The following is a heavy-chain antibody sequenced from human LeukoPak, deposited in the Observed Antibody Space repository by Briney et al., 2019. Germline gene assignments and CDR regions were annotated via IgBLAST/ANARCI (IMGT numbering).Heavy chain of an antibody. CDR1: GFTFDDYA. V-gene: IGHV3-9*01. Sequence: GGSLRLSCAASGFTFDDYAMHWVRQAPGKGLEWVSGISWNSGSIGYADSVKGRFTTSRDNAKNSLYLQMNSLRAGDTAVYYCARVEDFDYWGQGTLVTVSS. CDR3: ARVEDFDY. J-gene: IGHJ4*02. CDR2: ISWNSGSI.